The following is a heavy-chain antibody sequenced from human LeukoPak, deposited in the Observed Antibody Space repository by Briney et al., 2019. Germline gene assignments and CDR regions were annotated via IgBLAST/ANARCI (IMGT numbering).Heavy chain of an antibody. Sequence: PGGSLRLSCAASGFTFSSYWMHWVRQAPGKGLVWVSRINSDGSSTIYADSVKGRFTISRDNAKNTLYLQMNGLRAEDTAVYYCARRYCIGGTCYLDYWGQGTLVTVSS. J-gene: IGHJ4*02. CDR2: INSDGSST. D-gene: IGHD2-15*01. CDR3: ARRYCIGGTCYLDY. V-gene: IGHV3-74*01. CDR1: GFTFSSYW.